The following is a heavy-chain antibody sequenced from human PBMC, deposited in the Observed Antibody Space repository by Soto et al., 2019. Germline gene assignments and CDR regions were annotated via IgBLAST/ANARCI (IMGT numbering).Heavy chain of an antibody. D-gene: IGHD3-22*01. Sequence: QVQLVESGGGVVQPGRSLRLSCAASGFTFSSYGMHWVRQAPGKGLEWVAVIWYDGSNKYYADSVKGRFTISRDNSKNTLYLQMNSLRAEDTAVYYCTIDHYYDSSGYYYEDAMDYWGQGTLVTVSS. CDR2: IWYDGSNK. V-gene: IGHV3-33*01. CDR1: GFTFSSYG. J-gene: IGHJ4*02. CDR3: TIDHYYDSSGYYYEDAMDY.